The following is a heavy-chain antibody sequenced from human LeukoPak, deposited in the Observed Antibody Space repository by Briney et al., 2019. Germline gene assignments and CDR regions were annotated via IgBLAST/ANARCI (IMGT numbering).Heavy chain of an antibody. CDR1: GYTFTSYG. CDR3: ARDLRITMVRGVIIPNGY. Sequence: ASVKVSCKASGYTFTSYGISWVRQAPGQGLEWMGWISAYNGNTNYAQRLQGRVTMTTDTSTSTAYMELRSLRSDDTAVYYCARDLRITMVRGVIIPNGYWGQGTLVTVSS. J-gene: IGHJ4*02. V-gene: IGHV1-18*01. D-gene: IGHD3-10*01. CDR2: ISAYNGNT.